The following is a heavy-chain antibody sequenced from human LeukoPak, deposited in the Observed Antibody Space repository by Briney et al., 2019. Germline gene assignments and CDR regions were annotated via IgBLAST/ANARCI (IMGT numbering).Heavy chain of an antibody. D-gene: IGHD2-2*01. CDR2: IIPILGIA. CDR1: GGTFSSYT. V-gene: IGHV1-69*02. Sequence: ASVKVSCKASGGTFSSYTISWVRQAPGQGLEWMGRIIPILGIAKYAQKFQGRVTITADKSTSTAYMELSSLRSEDTAVYYCARALKVCSSTSCDDYWGQGTLVTVSS. J-gene: IGHJ4*02. CDR3: ARALKVCSSTSCDDY.